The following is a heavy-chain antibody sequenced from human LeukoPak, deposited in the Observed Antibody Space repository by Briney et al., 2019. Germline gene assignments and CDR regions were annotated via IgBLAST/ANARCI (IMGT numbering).Heavy chain of an antibody. J-gene: IGHJ4*02. CDR2: MNPNSGDT. Sequence: ASVKVSCKASGYTFTSYDINWVRQATGQGLEWMGWMNPNSGDTGYAQKFQGRVTMTRNTSISTAYMELSSLRSEDTAVYYCARGKNFPSGGSYPDYWGQGTLVTVSS. D-gene: IGHD1-26*01. CDR1: GYTFTSYD. V-gene: IGHV1-8*01. CDR3: ARGKNFPSGGSYPDY.